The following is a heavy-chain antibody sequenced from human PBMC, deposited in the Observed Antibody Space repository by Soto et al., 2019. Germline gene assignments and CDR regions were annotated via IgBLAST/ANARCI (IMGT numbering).Heavy chain of an antibody. CDR2: ISGSGGST. D-gene: IGHD4-4*01. Sequence: EVQLLESGGGLVQPGGSLRLSCAASGFTFSSYAMYWVRQAPGKGLEWVSVISGSGGSTYYADSVKGRFTISRDNSKSPLYLQMNSRRAEDTAVYYCAKDESRRNRRDFDLCGRGTLVCVSS. V-gene: IGHV3-23*01. CDR1: GFTFSSYA. CDR3: AKDESRRNRRDFDL. J-gene: IGHJ2*01.